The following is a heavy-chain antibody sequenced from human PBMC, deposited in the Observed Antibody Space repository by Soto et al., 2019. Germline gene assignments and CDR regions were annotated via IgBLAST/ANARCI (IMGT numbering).Heavy chain of an antibody. CDR2: MNRNSGNT. D-gene: IGHD7-27*01. J-gene: IGHJ6*02. CDR3: AREHRLGIDGMDV. CDR1: GYTFTSDD. V-gene: IGHV1-8*01. Sequence: QVQLVQSGAEVKKPGASVKVSCKASGYTFTSDDINWVRQATGQGLEWMGWMNRNSGNTGNAQKFQGRATMTWNTSISTAYRELGSLRSEDTAVYYWAREHRLGIDGMDVWGQGTTFTVSS.